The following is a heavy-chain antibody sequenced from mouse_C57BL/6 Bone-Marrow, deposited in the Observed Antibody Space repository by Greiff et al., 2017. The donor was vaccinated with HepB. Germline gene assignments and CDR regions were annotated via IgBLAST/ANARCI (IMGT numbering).Heavy chain of an antibody. Sequence: VQLKESGPGLVQPSQSLSITCTVSGFSLTSYGVHWVRQSPGTGLEWLGVIWSGGSTDYNAAFISRLSISKDNSKSQVVFKMNSLQADDTAIYYCARRGRGSSYTYAMDYWGQGTSVTVSS. V-gene: IGHV2-2*01. CDR1: GFSLTSYG. D-gene: IGHD1-1*01. CDR2: IWSGGST. CDR3: ARRGRGSSYTYAMDY. J-gene: IGHJ4*01.